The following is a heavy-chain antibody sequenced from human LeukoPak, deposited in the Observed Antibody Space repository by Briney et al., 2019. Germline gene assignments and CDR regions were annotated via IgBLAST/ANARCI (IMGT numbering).Heavy chain of an antibody. J-gene: IGHJ3*02. CDR2: ISGSGGST. Sequence: GGSLRLSCAASGFTFDDYGMSWVRQAPGKGLEWVSAISGSGGSTYYADSVKGRFTISRDNSKNTLYLQMNSLRAEDTAVYYCAKGGWLGYCSSTSCPSAFDIWGQRTMVTVSS. CDR1: GFTFDDYG. D-gene: IGHD2-2*01. CDR3: AKGGWLGYCSSTSCPSAFDI. V-gene: IGHV3-23*01.